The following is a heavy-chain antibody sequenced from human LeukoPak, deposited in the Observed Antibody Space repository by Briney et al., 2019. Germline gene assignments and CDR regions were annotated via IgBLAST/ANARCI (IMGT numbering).Heavy chain of an antibody. D-gene: IGHD6-19*01. CDR2: ISPYNGNT. CDR1: GYDFTSVG. V-gene: IGHV1-18*01. CDR3: ARAGPGSGWYFDY. J-gene: IGHJ4*02. Sequence: ASVKVSCKASGYDFTSVGITWVRRAPGQGLEWMGWISPYNGNTRYAQKFQGRVAMTTDASTTTAYMDVRGLRFHDTAVYYCARAGPGSGWYFDYWGQGTLVTVSS.